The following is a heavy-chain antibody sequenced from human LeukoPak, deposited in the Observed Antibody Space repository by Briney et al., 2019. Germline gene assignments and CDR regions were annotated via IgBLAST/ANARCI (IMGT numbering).Heavy chain of an antibody. CDR2: INPNSGGT. V-gene: IGHV1-2*06. J-gene: IGHJ4*02. D-gene: IGHD3-22*01. Sequence: ASVKVSCKASGYTFTGYYMRWVRQAPGQGLEWMGRINPNSGGTNYAQKFQGRVTMTRDTSISTAYMELSRLRSDDTAVYYCARGYYDSSGYYYNDYWGQGTLVTVSS. CDR1: GYTFTGYY. CDR3: ARGYYDSSGYYYNDY.